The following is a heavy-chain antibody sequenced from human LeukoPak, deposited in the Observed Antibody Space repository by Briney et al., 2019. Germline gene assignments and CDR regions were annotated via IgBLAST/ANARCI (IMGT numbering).Heavy chain of an antibody. CDR3: VRHSGSGSYYNLDR. CDR2: INSDGSST. CDR1: GFTFSNYW. Sequence: PGGPLRLSCAASGFTFSNYWMHWVRQAPGKGLVWVSRINSDGSSTSYADSVKGRFTISRDNAKNTLYLQMNSLRAEDTAVYSCVRHSGSGSYYNLDRWGQGTLVTVSS. D-gene: IGHD3-10*01. V-gene: IGHV3-74*01. J-gene: IGHJ5*02.